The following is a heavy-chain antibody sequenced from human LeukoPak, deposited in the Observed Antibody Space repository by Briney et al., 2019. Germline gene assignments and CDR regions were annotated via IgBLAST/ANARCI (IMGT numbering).Heavy chain of an antibody. CDR1: GYTFTGYY. Sequence: GASVKVSCEASGYTFTGYYMHWVRQAPGQGLEWMGWINPNSGGTNYAQKFQGRVTMTRDTSISTAYMELSRLRSDDTAVYYCARDWTGTTHHPDYWGQGTLVTVSS. J-gene: IGHJ4*02. CDR3: ARDWTGTTHHPDY. CDR2: INPNSGGT. D-gene: IGHD1-7*01. V-gene: IGHV1-2*02.